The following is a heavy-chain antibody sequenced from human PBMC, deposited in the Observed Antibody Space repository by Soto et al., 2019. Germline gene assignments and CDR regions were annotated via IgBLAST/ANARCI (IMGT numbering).Heavy chain of an antibody. CDR1: GVTFSNYG. CDR2: INSDGSNI. D-gene: IGHD4-17*01. V-gene: IGHV3-48*02. CDR3: ATDPDGDLDFDY. J-gene: IGHJ4*02. Sequence: EVRLVESGGDLVQPGGSLTLSCAASGVTFSNYGMTWVRQAPGKGLEWVSHINSDGSNILYADSVKGRFTISRDNGKNSLYLQMNSLIDEDTAVYYCATDPDGDLDFDYWGQGTLVSVSS.